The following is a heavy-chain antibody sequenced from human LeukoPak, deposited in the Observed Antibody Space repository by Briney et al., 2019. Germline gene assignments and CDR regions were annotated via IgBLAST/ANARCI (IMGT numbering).Heavy chain of an antibody. CDR2: IYYSGST. V-gene: IGHV4-59*01. Sequence: SETLFLTCTVSGGSISSYYWSWIRQPPGKGLEWIGYIYYSGSTNYNPSLKSRVAISVDTSKNQFSLKLSSVTAADTAVYYCARAVRGTTGKYYYYMDVWGKGTTVTVSS. D-gene: IGHD1-1*01. CDR1: GGSISSYY. J-gene: IGHJ6*03. CDR3: ARAVRGTTGKYYYYMDV.